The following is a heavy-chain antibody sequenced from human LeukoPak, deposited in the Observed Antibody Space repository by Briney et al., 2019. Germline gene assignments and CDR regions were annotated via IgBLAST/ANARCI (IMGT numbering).Heavy chain of an antibody. J-gene: IGHJ6*03. V-gene: IGHV3-23*01. CDR3: AKDGGEYYDILTGYYPRLYYMDV. Sequence: GGSLRLSCAASGFTFSSYEMNWVRQAPGKGLEWVSAISGSGGSTYYADSVKGRFTISRDNSKNTLYLQMNSLRADDTAVYYCAKDGGEYYDILTGYYPRLYYMDVWGKGTTVTISS. CDR1: GFTFSSYE. D-gene: IGHD3-9*01. CDR2: ISGSGGST.